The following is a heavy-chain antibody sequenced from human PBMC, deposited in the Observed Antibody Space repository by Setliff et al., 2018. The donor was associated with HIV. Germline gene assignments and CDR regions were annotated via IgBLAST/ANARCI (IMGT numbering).Heavy chain of an antibody. D-gene: IGHD3-9*01. CDR2: INHSGST. Sequence: SETLSLTCAVYGGSLSGYHWSWIRQSPGKGLEWIGEINHSGSTNYNPSPKSRVIISIDTSKKQFSLKLTSVTAADTATYYCAAPRGMSTILVYWGQGSLVTVSS. CDR1: GGSLSGYH. J-gene: IGHJ4*02. CDR3: AAPRGMSTILVY. V-gene: IGHV4-34*01.